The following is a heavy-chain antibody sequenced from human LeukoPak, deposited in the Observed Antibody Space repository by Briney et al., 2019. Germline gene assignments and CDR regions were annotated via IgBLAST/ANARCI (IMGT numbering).Heavy chain of an antibody. CDR1: GYTFTSYY. J-gene: IGHJ6*02. CDR3: ATFIASSQNPRPLYYYGMDV. V-gene: IGHV1-46*01. D-gene: IGHD6-13*01. CDR2: INPSGGST. Sequence: ASVKVSCKASGYTFTSYYMHWVRQAPGQGLEWMGIINPSGGSTSYAQKFQGRVTMTEDTSTDTAYMELSSLRSEDTAVYYCATFIASSQNPRPLYYYGMDVWGQGTTVTVSS.